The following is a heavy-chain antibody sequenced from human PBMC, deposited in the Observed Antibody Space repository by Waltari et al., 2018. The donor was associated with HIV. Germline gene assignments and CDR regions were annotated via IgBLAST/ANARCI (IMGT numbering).Heavy chain of an antibody. Sequence: QVQLVQSGSELKKPGASVRVSCKASGYSIPSPAINWVRQAPGQGLEWMGWINTDTGNPTYAPGFTGRFVFSVDSTVRTAYLQISSLMVDDTAVYYCARTLVSSGLVRFDPWGQGTLVTVSS. CDR2: INTDTGNP. CDR3: ARTLVSSGLVRFDP. J-gene: IGHJ5*02. CDR1: GYSIPSPA. D-gene: IGHD6-6*01. V-gene: IGHV7-4-1*02.